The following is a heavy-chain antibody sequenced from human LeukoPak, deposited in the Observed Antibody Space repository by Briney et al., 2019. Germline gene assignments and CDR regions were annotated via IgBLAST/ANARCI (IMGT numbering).Heavy chain of an antibody. Sequence: ASVTVSCKASGGTFSSYAISWVRPAPGQGLEWMGGIIPIFGTANYAQKFQGRVTITADESTSTAYMELSSLRSEDTAVYYCAREGLREQQARGYWYFDLWGRGTLVTVSS. D-gene: IGHD6-13*01. CDR2: IIPIFGTA. CDR1: GGTFSSYA. V-gene: IGHV1-69*13. J-gene: IGHJ2*01. CDR3: AREGLREQQARGYWYFDL.